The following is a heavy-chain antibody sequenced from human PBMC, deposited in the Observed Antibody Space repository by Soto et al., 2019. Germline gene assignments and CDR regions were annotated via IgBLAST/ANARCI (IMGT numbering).Heavy chain of an antibody. CDR2: INWNGDNA. CDR3: ARVNDYGDYCDY. CDR1: GFTFDDYA. V-gene: IGHV3-20*04. Sequence: SGGSLRLSCAASGFTFDDYAMSWVRHAPGKGLEWVSGINWNGDNADYIDSVRGRFTISRDNVKTSVYLQMNSLRAEDTAVYYCARVNDYGDYCDYWGQGP. J-gene: IGHJ4*02. D-gene: IGHD4-17*01.